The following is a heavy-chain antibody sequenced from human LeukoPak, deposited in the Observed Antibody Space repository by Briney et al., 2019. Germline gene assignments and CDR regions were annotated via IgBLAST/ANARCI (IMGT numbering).Heavy chain of an antibody. CDR3: ARIRESLGLGAFDI. CDR1: GFSFRNYW. Sequence: PGGSLRLSCAASGFSFRNYWMCWVRQAPGKGLVCVSRINSDGSTTTYADSVKGRFTISRDNAKNTLYLQMNSLRAEDSALYYCARIRESLGLGAFDIWGQGTMVTVSS. CDR2: INSDGSTT. D-gene: IGHD7-27*01. J-gene: IGHJ3*02. V-gene: IGHV3-74*03.